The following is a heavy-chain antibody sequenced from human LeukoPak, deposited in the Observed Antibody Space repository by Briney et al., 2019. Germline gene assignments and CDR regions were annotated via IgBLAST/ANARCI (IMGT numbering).Heavy chain of an antibody. Sequence: SVKVSCKASGGTFSSYAISWVRQAPGQGLEWMGGIIPIFGTANYAQKFQGRVTITTDESTSTAHMELSSLRSEDTAVYYCARGDYYDSSGYSDRRYYYYYMDVWGKGTTVTVSS. CDR1: GGTFSSYA. CDR2: IIPIFGTA. J-gene: IGHJ6*03. V-gene: IGHV1-69*05. CDR3: ARGDYYDSSGYSDRRYYYYYMDV. D-gene: IGHD3-22*01.